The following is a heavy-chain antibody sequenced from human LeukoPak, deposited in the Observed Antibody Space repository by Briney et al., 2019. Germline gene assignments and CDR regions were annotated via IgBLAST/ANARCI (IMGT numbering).Heavy chain of an antibody. J-gene: IGHJ3*02. CDR3: AKLAALMSEFYASGRAFDI. D-gene: IGHD3-10*01. CDR1: GFTFSSYG. Sequence: GRSLRLSCAASGFTFSSYGMHWVRQAPGKGLEWVAVISYDGSNKYYADSVKGRFTISRDNSKNTLYLQMNSLRAEDTAVYYCAKLAALMSEFYASGRAFDIWGPGTMVTVSS. CDR2: ISYDGSNK. V-gene: IGHV3-30*18.